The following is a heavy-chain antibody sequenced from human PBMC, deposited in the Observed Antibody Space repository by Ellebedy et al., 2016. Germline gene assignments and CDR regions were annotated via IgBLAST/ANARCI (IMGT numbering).Heavy chain of an antibody. D-gene: IGHD1-26*01. CDR1: GFTFSSYS. CDR3: ARDDGSYYPFDY. CDR2: ISSSSSYI. J-gene: IGHJ4*02. V-gene: IGHV3-21*01. Sequence: GGSLRLXXAVSGFTFSSYSINWVRQAPGKGLEWVSSISSSSSYIYYADSVKGRFTISRDNAKNSLYLQMNSLRAEDTAVYYCARDDGSYYPFDYWGQGTLVTVSS.